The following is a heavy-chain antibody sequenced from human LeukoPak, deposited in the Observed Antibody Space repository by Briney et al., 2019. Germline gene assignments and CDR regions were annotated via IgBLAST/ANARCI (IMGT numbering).Heavy chain of an antibody. CDR1: GYSFTSYW. Sequence: GESLKISCKGSGYSFTSYWIGWVRQMPGKGLEWMGIIYPGDSNTKYSPSFQGQVTISADKSISTAYLQWSSLKASDSAMYYCVRERDGCFDYWGQGTLVTVSS. CDR3: VRERDGCFDY. CDR2: IYPGDSNT. D-gene: IGHD3-10*01. J-gene: IGHJ4*02. V-gene: IGHV5-51*01.